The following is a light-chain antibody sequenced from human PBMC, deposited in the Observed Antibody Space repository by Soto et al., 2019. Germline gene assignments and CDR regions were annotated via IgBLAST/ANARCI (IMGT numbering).Light chain of an antibody. CDR3: SSYAGSNNLGV. J-gene: IGLJ1*01. CDR1: SSDVGGYNY. CDR2: EVT. Sequence: QSVLTQPPSASGSPGQSVTISCTGSSSDVGGYNYVSWYQHHPGKAPKLVIYEVTKRPSGVPDRFSGSKSGNKASLTVSGLQAEDEADYYCSSYAGSNNLGVLGSGTKLTVL. V-gene: IGLV2-8*01.